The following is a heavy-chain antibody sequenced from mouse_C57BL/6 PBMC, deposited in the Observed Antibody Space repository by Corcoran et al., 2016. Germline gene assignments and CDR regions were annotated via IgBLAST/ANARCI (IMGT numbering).Heavy chain of an antibody. V-gene: IGHV1-80*01. Sequence: QVQLQQSGAELVKPGASVKISCKASGYAFSSYWMNWVKQRPGKGLEWIGQIYPGDGDTNYNGKFKGKATLTADKSSSTAYMQLSSLTSEDSAVYFCAREGDGYYVKYYFDYWGQGTTLTVSS. CDR1: GYAFSSYW. CDR2: IYPGDGDT. J-gene: IGHJ2*01. D-gene: IGHD2-3*01. CDR3: AREGDGYYVKYYFDY.